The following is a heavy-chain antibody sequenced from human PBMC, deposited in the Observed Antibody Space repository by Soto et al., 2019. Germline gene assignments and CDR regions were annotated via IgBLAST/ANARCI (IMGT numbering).Heavy chain of an antibody. CDR3: ARVVGSSGDYFDY. CDR1: GGSISSYY. J-gene: IGHJ4*02. CDR2: INHSGRT. Sequence: SETLSLTCTVSGGSISSYYWSWIRQPPGKGLEWIGEINHSGRTNYNPSLKSRVTISVDTSKNQFSLKLSSVTAADTAVYYCARVVGSSGDYFDYWGQGTLVTVSS. V-gene: IGHV4-34*01. D-gene: IGHD3-10*01.